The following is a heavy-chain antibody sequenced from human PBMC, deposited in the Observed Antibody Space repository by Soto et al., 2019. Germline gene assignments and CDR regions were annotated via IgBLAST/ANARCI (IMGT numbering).Heavy chain of an antibody. J-gene: IGHJ4*02. Sequence: SVKVSCKASGGTFSMYAISCVLQSGVQGLEWMGGIIPIFGTANYAQKFQGRVTITADESTSTAYMELSSLRSEDTAVYYCARGSEAYDSSGYPGLDWGQGTLVTVSS. CDR3: ARGSEAYDSSGYPGLD. CDR1: GGTFSMYA. CDR2: IIPIFGTA. V-gene: IGHV1-69*13. D-gene: IGHD3-22*01.